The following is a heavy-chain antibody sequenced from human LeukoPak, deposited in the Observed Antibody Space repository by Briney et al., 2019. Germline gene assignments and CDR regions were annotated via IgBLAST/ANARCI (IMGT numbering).Heavy chain of an antibody. D-gene: IGHD2-2*01. CDR2: IYYSGST. CDR1: GGSISSYY. J-gene: IGHJ6*02. V-gene: IGHV4-59*01. CDR3: ARDRKVVVVPAAIYYYCGMDV. Sequence: SETLSLTCTVSGGSISSYYWSWIRQPPGKGLEWIGYIYYSGSTNYNPSLKSRVTISVDTSKNQFSLKLSSVTAADTAVYYCARDRKVVVVPAAIYYYCGMDVWGQGTTVTVSS.